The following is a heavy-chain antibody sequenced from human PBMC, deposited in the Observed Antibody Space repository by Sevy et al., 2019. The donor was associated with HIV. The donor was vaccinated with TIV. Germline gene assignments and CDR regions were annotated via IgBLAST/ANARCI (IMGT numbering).Heavy chain of an antibody. D-gene: IGHD6-19*01. CDR3: ARGGKSSGGNGGPGYYYHMDV. V-gene: IGHV3-53*04. CDR1: GFTVSSNY. J-gene: IGHJ6*03. Sequence: GGSLRLSCAASGFTVSSNYMSWVRQAPGKGLEWVSVIYSGGSTYYADSVKGRFTISRHNSKNTLYLQMNSLRAEDTAWYNCARGGKSSGGNGGPGYYYHMDVWGKGTTVTVSS. CDR2: IYSGGST.